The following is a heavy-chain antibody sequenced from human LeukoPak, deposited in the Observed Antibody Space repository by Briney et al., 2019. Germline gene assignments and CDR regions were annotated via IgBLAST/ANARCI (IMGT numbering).Heavy chain of an antibody. D-gene: IGHD5-12*01. CDR3: ARAYSGYGRSWFDP. CDR2: IYYSGST. J-gene: IGHJ5*02. V-gene: IGHV4-59*01. Sequence: SETLSLTCTVSGGSISSYYWSWIRQPPGKGLEWIGYIYYSGSTNYNPSLKSRVTISVDTSKNQFSLKLSSVTAADTAVYYCARAYSGYGRSWFDPWGQGTLVTVSS. CDR1: GGSISSYY.